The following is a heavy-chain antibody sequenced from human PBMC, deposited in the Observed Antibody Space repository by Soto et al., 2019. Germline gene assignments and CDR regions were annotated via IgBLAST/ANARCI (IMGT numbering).Heavy chain of an antibody. D-gene: IGHD2-2*01. J-gene: IGHJ6*02. Sequence: QVQLVQSGAEVKKPGSSVKVSCKASGGTFGSYAISWVRQAPGQGLEWMGGIIPIAGTANYAQKFKGRITIAAAESTSTAYMELSSLRSEDTAVYYCARSQGSSTSLELYYYYYYGMDVWGQGTTVTVSS. CDR3: ARSQGSSTSLELYYYYYYGMDV. V-gene: IGHV1-69*01. CDR2: IIPIAGTA. CDR1: GGTFGSYA.